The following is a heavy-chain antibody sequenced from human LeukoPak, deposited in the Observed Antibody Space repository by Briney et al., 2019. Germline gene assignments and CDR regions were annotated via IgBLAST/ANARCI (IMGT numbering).Heavy chain of an antibody. J-gene: IGHJ4*02. Sequence: SVKVSCKASGGTFSSYAISWVRQAPGQGLEWMGRIIPILGIANYAQKFQGRVAITADEMTTTAYMELSSLISEDTAVYYCTRDPLAASAPGYFDSWGQGSLVTVSS. D-gene: IGHD6-13*01. V-gene: IGHV1-69*04. CDR1: GGTFSSYA. CDR3: TRDPLAASAPGYFDS. CDR2: IIPILGIA.